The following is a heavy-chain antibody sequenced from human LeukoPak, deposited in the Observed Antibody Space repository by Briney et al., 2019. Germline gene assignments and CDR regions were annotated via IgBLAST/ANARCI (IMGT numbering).Heavy chain of an antibody. V-gene: IGHV3-23*01. CDR3: AKDRLWFGELSYYFDY. J-gene: IGHJ4*02. Sequence: PGGSLRLSCAASGFTFSSYWMHWVRQAPGKGLEWVSAIRGSGGNTYYADSVKGRFTISRDNSKNTLYLQMNRLRAEDTAVYYCAKDRLWFGELSYYFDYWGQGTLVTVSS. CDR1: GFTFSSYW. D-gene: IGHD3-10*01. CDR2: IRGSGGNT.